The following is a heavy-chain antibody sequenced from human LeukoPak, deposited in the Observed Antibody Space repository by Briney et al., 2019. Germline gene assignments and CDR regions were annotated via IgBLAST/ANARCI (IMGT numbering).Heavy chain of an antibody. Sequence: GGSLRLSCEASGFTFSGYWMHWVRQAPGTGLEWVANIKQDGSDRNYVTSVRGRFTISRDNAESSLFLQMNSLRAEDTAVYYCVRNLAVAGTCFDSWGQGTLVTVSS. V-gene: IGHV3-7*03. J-gene: IGHJ4*02. CDR2: IKQDGSDR. CDR1: GFTFSGYW. CDR3: VRNLAVAGTCFDS. D-gene: IGHD6-19*01.